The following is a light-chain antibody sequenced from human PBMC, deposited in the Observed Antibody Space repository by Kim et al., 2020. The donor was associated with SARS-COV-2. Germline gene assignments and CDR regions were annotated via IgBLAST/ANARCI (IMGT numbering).Light chain of an antibody. CDR3: RQHNSYPWT. J-gene: IGKJ1*01. CDR2: AAS. V-gene: IGKV1-17*01. CDR1: QGIRND. Sequence: ASVGDRVTITCRAGQGIRNDLVWYQQKPGNAPKRLIYAASSLQSGVPSRFSGSGSGTEFTLTISSLQTEDFATYYCRQHNSYPWTFGQGTKVDIK.